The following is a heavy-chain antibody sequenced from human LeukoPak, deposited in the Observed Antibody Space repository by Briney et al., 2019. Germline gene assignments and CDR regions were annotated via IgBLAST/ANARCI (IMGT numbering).Heavy chain of an antibody. CDR1: GFTFSSYS. D-gene: IGHD2-2*01. CDR2: ISSSSSYI. J-gene: IGHJ4*02. V-gene: IGHV3-21*01. CDR3: ARALEVVVVPAANDY. Sequence: PGGSLRLSCAASGFTFSSYSMNWVRQAPGKGLEWVSSISSSSSYIYYADSVKGRFTISRDNAKNSQYLQMNSLRAEDTAVYYCARALEVVVVPAANDYWGQGTLVTVSS.